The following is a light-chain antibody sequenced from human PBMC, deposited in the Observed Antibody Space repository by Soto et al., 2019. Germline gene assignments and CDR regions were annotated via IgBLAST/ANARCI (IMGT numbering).Light chain of an antibody. CDR3: SSYAGSNWYV. V-gene: IGLV2-8*01. Sequence: QSVLTQPPSASGSPGQSVTISCTGTNSDVGGYNYVSWYQRYPGKAPKLIIYEVNERPSGVPDRFSGSKSGNTASLTVSGLQTADEADYYCSSYAGSNWYVFGTGTKVTV. CDR1: NSDVGGYNY. CDR2: EVN. J-gene: IGLJ1*01.